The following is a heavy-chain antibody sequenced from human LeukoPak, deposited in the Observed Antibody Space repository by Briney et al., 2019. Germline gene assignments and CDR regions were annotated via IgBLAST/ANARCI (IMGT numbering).Heavy chain of an antibody. CDR3: AHACGDYDHFDY. Sequence: GPTLLHPPPTLTLTCTFSGFAPGTRGGGVGWIRQPPGKALEWLTLIHWDDDKPYSPSLKSRLTITKYSYKNQVVRTMTNMDPVDTATYYCAHACGDYDHFDYWGQGTLVTVSS. D-gene: IGHD4-17*01. J-gene: IGHJ4*02. CDR2: IHWDDDK. V-gene: IGHV2-5*02. CDR1: GFAPGTRGGG.